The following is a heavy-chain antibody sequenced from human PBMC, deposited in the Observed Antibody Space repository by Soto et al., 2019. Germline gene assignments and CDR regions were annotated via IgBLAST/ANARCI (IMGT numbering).Heavy chain of an antibody. D-gene: IGHD4-17*01. CDR3: ARDLGAVTTLGFQN. CDR2: ISSSGYI. V-gene: IGHV3-21*01. CDR1: GFTFSNSG. J-gene: IGHJ1*01. Sequence: EVQLVESGGGLVKPGGSLRLSCAASGFTFSNSGMNWVRQAPGKGLEWVSYISSSGYIFYADSVKGRFTISRDNAKDALYRQLNSLRAEETAVYYCARDLGAVTTLGFQNWGQGALVTVSS.